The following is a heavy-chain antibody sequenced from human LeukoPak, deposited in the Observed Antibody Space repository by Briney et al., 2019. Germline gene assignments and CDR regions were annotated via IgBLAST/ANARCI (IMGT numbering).Heavy chain of an antibody. CDR1: EFSFSSYW. Sequence: PGGSLGLTCVVSEFSFSSYWMSWVRQAPGKGLEWVANIKQDGSEKHYVDSVKGRFSISRDNAKSSLYLQMNSLRVEDTAVYFCAREYTSWYLINLDYWGQGTLVTVSS. CDR3: AREYTSWYLINLDY. V-gene: IGHV3-7*01. D-gene: IGHD6-13*01. J-gene: IGHJ4*02. CDR2: IKQDGSEK.